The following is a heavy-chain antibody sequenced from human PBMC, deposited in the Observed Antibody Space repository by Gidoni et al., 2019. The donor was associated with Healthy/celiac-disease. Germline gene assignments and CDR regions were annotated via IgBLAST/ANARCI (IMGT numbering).Heavy chain of an antibody. D-gene: IGHD3-3*01. Sequence: QVQLVQSGAEVKKPGASVKVSCKVSGYTLTALSMPWVRRAPGKGLEWMGGFDPEDGETIYAQKFQGRVTMTEDTSTDTAYMELSSLRSEDTAVYYCATIIYDFWSGSLLERIFDYWGQGTLVTVSS. CDR3: ATIIYDFWSGSLLERIFDY. CDR1: GYTLTALS. CDR2: FDPEDGET. J-gene: IGHJ4*02. V-gene: IGHV1-24*01.